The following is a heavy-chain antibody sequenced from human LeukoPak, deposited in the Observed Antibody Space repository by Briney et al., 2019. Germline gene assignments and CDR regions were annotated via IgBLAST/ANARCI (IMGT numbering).Heavy chain of an antibody. Sequence: GGSLRLSCAASGFTVSRNYMSWVRQAPGKGLEWVSVIYSGGNTYYADFVKGRFTISRDNSKNTLYLQIISLKAEDTAVYYCANLPRGDYWGLGTLVTVSS. V-gene: IGHV3-53*01. CDR3: ANLPRGDY. CDR1: GFTVSRNY. CDR2: IYSGGNT. J-gene: IGHJ4*02. D-gene: IGHD3-10*01.